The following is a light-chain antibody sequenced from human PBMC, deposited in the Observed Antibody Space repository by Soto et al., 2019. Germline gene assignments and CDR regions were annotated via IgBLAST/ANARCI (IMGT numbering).Light chain of an antibody. Sequence: EIVFTQSPATLSLSPGERATLSCRASQSVSSYLAWFQQTPGQAPRLLIYDTSNRATGIPARFSGSGSGTDFTLTISSXETEDFAVYYCQQRSDWPPTFGQGTKVDTK. V-gene: IGKV3-11*01. CDR3: QQRSDWPPT. J-gene: IGKJ1*01. CDR2: DTS. CDR1: QSVSSY.